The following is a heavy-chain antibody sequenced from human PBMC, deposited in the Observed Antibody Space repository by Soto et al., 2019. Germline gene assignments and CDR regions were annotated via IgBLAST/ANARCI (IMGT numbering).Heavy chain of an antibody. J-gene: IGHJ4*02. D-gene: IGHD6-19*01. V-gene: IGHV4-31*03. CDR2: IYYSGTT. Sequence: QVQLQESGPGLVKPSQTLSLTCNVSGGSISSGGYYWSWIRQHPGKGLEWIGYIYYSGTTYYNPSLKSRLTISVSTSKNQCSLKLSSVTAADTAVYYCASQATGWYPDYWGQGTLVTVSS. CDR1: GGSISSGGYY. CDR3: ASQATGWYPDY.